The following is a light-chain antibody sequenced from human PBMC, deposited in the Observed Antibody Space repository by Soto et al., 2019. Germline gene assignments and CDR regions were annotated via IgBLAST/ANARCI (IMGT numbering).Light chain of an antibody. J-gene: IGKJ1*01. CDR1: QSVNNY. CDR2: DTS. CDR3: QQRSIWPWT. V-gene: IGKV3-11*01. Sequence: EIVLTQSPATLSLSPGERATLSCRASQSVNNYLAWYQQKPGQAPRPLIYDTSDRATGIPARFSGSGSGTDFTLTISSLEPEDFAVFYCQQRSIWPWTFGQGTKVDI.